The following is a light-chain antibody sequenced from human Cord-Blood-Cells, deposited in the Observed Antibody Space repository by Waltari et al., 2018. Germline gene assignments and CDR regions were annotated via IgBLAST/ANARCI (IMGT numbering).Light chain of an antibody. CDR1: SSNIGSNT. CDR3: AAWDDSLNGPNWV. J-gene: IGLJ3*02. V-gene: IGLV1-44*01. Sequence: QSVLTQPPSASGTPGQRVTISCSGSSSNIGSNTVNWYQQLPGTAPKLLIYSNKRRPSGVPDRFSGSKSGTSASLAISGLQSEDEADYYCAAWDDSLNGPNWVFGGGTKLTVL. CDR2: SNK.